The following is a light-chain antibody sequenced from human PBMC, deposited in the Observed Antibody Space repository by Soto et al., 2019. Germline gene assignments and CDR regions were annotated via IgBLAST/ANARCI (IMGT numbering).Light chain of an antibody. Sequence: QSVLTHPRSVSGSPGQSFTISCTGTSSDVGGHNYVSWYQQYPGKAPKLLLSSVSKRPSGVPDRFSGSKSGNTASLTISGLQAEDEADYYCCSYAGSYTYVFGTGTKVTVL. V-gene: IGLV2-11*01. CDR1: SSDVGGHNY. CDR2: SVS. J-gene: IGLJ1*01. CDR3: CSYAGSYTYV.